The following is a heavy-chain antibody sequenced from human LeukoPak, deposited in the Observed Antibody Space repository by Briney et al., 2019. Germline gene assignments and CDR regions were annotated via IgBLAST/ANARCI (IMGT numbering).Heavy chain of an antibody. CDR1: RFTFSSYAMTFSSYA. CDR2: ISAIGGGT. D-gene: IGHD6-13*01. Sequence: GGSLRLSCAASRFTFSSYAMTFSSYAMSWVRQAPGQGLEWVSSISAIGGGTYYTDSVKGWFTISRDNSKNMLYLQMNSLRAEDTAVYYCAKVRIAAAGRWFDPWGQGTLVTVSS. V-gene: IGHV3-23*01. J-gene: IGHJ5*02. CDR3: AKVRIAAAGRWFDP.